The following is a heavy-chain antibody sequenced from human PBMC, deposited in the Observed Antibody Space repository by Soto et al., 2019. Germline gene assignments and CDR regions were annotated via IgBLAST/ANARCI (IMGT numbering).Heavy chain of an antibody. V-gene: IGHV3-15*01. CDR1: GFTFSNAW. J-gene: IGHJ6*02. CDR3: TTEVTGGYCRGRSCYHDV. Sequence: EVQLVESGGGLVKPGGSLRLSCAASGFTFSNAWMSWVRQAPGKGLEWVGRIKSKTDGGTTYYAAPVKGRFTISRDDSKNTVYLQLNSLKAEYIGVYYCTTEVTGGYCRGRSCYHDVRGQGTTVTVSS. CDR2: IKSKTDGGTT. D-gene: IGHD2-15*01.